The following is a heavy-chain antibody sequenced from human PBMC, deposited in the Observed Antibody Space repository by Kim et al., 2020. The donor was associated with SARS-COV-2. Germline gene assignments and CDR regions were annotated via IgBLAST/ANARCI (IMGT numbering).Heavy chain of an antibody. CDR3: SRLEYDNRGFYYYFDV. CDR2: IFPGDSEI. V-gene: IGHV5-51*01. J-gene: IGHJ2*01. Sequence: GESLKISCQTSGYIFSGYWIGWVRQLPGKGLEWMGMIFPGDSEIRYSPSFQGQVTISADKSINTAFLQWSSLGASDTAMYYCSRLEYDNRGFYYYFDVWGRGTLVTVSS. CDR1: GYIFSGYW. D-gene: IGHD3-22*01.